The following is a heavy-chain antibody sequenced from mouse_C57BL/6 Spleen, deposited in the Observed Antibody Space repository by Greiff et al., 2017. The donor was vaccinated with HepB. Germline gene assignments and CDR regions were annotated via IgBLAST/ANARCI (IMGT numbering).Heavy chain of an antibody. CDR2: IDPSDSYT. V-gene: IGHV1-69*01. D-gene: IGHD2-4*01. Sequence: QVQLQQSGAELVMPGASVKLSCKASGYTFTSYWMHWVKQRPGQGLEWIGEIDPSDSYTNYNQKFKGKSTLTVDKSSSTAYMQLSSLTSEDSAVYYCARGIYDYDYAMDYWGQGTSVTVSS. CDR3: ARGIYDYDYAMDY. CDR1: GYTFTSYW. J-gene: IGHJ4*01.